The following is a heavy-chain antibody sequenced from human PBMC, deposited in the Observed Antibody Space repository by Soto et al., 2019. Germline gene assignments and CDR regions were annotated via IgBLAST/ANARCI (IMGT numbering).Heavy chain of an antibody. CDR2: ISAYNGNT. Sequence: GASVKVSCKASGYTFTSYGISWVRQAPGQGLEWMGWISAYNGNTNYAQKLQGRVTMTTDTSKSTAYMELRSLRSDDTAVYYCARGAPGSLGYCSGGSCYGPRYYYYYMDVWGKGTTVTVSS. J-gene: IGHJ6*03. CDR3: ARGAPGSLGYCSGGSCYGPRYYYYYMDV. CDR1: GYTFTSYG. D-gene: IGHD2-15*01. V-gene: IGHV1-18*01.